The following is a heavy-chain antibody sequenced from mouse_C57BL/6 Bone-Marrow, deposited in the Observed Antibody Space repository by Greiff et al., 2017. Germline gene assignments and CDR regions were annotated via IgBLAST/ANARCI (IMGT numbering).Heavy chain of an antibody. J-gene: IGHJ1*03. Sequence: EVMLVESVAELVRPGASVKLSCTASGFHIKNTYMHWVKQRPDQCLEWIGRIVPANGNTKYAPKFPGKATITADTSSNTAYLQHSSLTSEDTAIYYCARRGYYVSSDYWYFDVWGTGTTVTVSS. CDR2: IVPANGNT. CDR1: GFHIKNTY. V-gene: IGHV14-3*01. D-gene: IGHD1-1*01. CDR3: ARRGYYVSSDYWYFDV.